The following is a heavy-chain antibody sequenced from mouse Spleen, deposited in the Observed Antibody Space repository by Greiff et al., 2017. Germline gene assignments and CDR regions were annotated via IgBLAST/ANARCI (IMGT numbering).Heavy chain of an antibody. CDR3: ARQWGITTVAHFDY. V-gene: IGHV1-50*01. CDR1: GYTFTSYW. J-gene: IGHJ2*01. D-gene: IGHD1-1*01. CDR2: IDPSDSYT. Sequence: QVQLQQPGAELVKPGASVKLSCKASGYTFTSYWMQWVKQRPGQGLEWIGEIDPSDSYTNYYQKFKGKATLTVDTSSSTAYMQLSSLTSEDSAVYYCARQWGITTVAHFDYWGQGTTLTVSS.